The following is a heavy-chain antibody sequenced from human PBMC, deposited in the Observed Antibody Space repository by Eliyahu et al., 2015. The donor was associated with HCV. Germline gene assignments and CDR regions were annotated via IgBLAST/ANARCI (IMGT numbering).Heavy chain of an antibody. J-gene: IGHJ5*02. CDR2: IYYSGST. D-gene: IGHD3-3*01. V-gene: IGHV4-39*01. CDR1: GGSXSSSSYY. Sequence: QLQLQESGPGLVKPSXTLSLTCTVSGGSXSSSSYYXGWXRQPPGKGLEWIGSIYYSGSTYYNPSLKSRVTISVDTSKNQFSLKLSSVTAADTAVYYCARHTYYDFWSGYSRNARRRGKFDPWGQGTLVTVSS. CDR3: ARHTYYDFWSGYSRNARRRGKFDP.